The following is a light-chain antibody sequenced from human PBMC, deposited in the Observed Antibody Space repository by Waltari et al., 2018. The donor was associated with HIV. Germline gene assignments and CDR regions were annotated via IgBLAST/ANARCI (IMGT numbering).Light chain of an antibody. V-gene: IGLV1-40*01. CDR1: SSNIGAGYD. J-gene: IGLJ3*02. CDR2: GNS. Sequence: QSVLTQPPSVSGAPGQRVPISCPGSSSNIGAGYDVPLYQQLPGTAPKLLIYGNSNRPSGVPDRFSGSKSGTSASLAITGLQAEDEADYYCQSYDSSLSGSGVFGGGTKLTVL. CDR3: QSYDSSLSGSGV.